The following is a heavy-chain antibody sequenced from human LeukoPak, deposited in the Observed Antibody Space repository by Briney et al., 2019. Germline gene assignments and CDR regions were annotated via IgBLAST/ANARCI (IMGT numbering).Heavy chain of an antibody. CDR3: ARARPHFDY. D-gene: IGHD6-6*01. Sequence: GGTLRLSCAAFGFTFSSYGMSWVRQAPGKGLEWVSSISSSSYIYYADSVKGRFTISRDNAKNSLYLQMNSLRAEDTAVYYCARARPHFDYWGQGTLVTVSS. V-gene: IGHV3-21*01. J-gene: IGHJ4*02. CDR1: GFTFSSYG. CDR2: ISSSSYI.